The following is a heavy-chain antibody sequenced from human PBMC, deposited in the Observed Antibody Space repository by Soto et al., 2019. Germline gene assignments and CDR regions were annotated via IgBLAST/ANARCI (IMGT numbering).Heavy chain of an antibody. CDR1: GGPFSGYY. V-gene: IGHV4-34*01. CDR3: ARGVRGYCNS. D-gene: IGHD3-10*01. Sequence: QVQLQQWGAGLLKPSETLSLTCDVYGGPFSGYYGSWIRQPPGKGLEWIGEINHSGSTNYNPSLKSRVIISVDTSKNQISLKLSSVTAADTAVYYCARGVRGYCNSWGQGTLVTVSS. J-gene: IGHJ4*02. CDR2: INHSGST.